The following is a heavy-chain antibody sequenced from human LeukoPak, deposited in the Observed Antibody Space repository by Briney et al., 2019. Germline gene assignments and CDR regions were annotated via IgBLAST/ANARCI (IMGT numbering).Heavy chain of an antibody. CDR3: ARYYGSRILGYYMDV. J-gene: IGHJ6*03. Sequence: PSETLSLTCTVSSASISSYSWSWIRQPAGKGLEWIGRIYTSGSTNYSPSLKSRVTMSIDTSTNQFSLRLTSVAAADTAVYYCARYYGSRILGYYMDVWGKGTTVTVSS. CDR1: SASISSYS. V-gene: IGHV4-4*07. D-gene: IGHD3-10*01. CDR2: IYTSGST.